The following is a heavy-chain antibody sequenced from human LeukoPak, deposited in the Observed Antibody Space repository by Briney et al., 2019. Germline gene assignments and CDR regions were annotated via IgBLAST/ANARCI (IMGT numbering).Heavy chain of an antibody. J-gene: IGHJ4*02. CDR1: GFTFSRYA. V-gene: IGHV3-30*03. CDR3: ARGEWELGRGFFEH. Sequence: GGSLRLSCAASGFTFSRYAIHWVRQAPGKGLEWVAVMSYDGTNKYHAESVKGRFTISRDNFKNTLYLQMNRLRTEDTAVYYCARGEWELGRGFFEHWGQGTLLTVSS. D-gene: IGHD1-26*01. CDR2: MSYDGTNK.